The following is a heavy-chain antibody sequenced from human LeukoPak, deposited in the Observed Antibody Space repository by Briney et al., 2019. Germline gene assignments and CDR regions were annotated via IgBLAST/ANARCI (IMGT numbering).Heavy chain of an antibody. Sequence: PSETLSLTCTVCVDSVSRSNDYCAWFRQPPGGGLDWFGSLYCDGRTYYSPSLESRVTVSVDTSKNQFALKLTSVTATDTDVYYCARQRGKWDVNWFDPWGPGTLVTVSS. CDR1: VDSVSRSNDY. V-gene: IGHV4-39*01. CDR2: LYCDGRT. J-gene: IGHJ5*02. CDR3: ARQRGKWDVNWFDP. D-gene: IGHD1-26*01.